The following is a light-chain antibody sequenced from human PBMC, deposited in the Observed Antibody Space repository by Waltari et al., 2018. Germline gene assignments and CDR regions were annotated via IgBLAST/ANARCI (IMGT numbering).Light chain of an antibody. V-gene: IGKV3-11*01. J-gene: IGKJ4*01. CDR3: QQRRNWPLT. CDR1: QSVTNY. Sequence: DIVLTQSPAILSLSPGERASLSCRASQSVTNYLAWYQQKPGQAPRLLIYDTSNRATGIPARFSGSGFETDCTLTISSLEPEDFAVYYCQQRRNWPLTFGGGTKVEIK. CDR2: DTS.